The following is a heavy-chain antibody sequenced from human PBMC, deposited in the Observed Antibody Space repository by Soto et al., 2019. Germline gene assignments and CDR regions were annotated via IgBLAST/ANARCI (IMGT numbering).Heavy chain of an antibody. J-gene: IGHJ6*02. Sequence: GGSLRLSCAASGFTFSSYWMSWVRQAPGKGLEWVAVIWYDGSNKYYADSVKGRFTISRDNSKNTLYLQMNSLRAEDTAVYYCAARAGHEAYYYYGMDVWAQGTTVTVSS. CDR1: GFTFSSYW. CDR3: AARAGHEAYYYYGMDV. V-gene: IGHV3-33*08. CDR2: IWYDGSNK. D-gene: IGHD6-19*01.